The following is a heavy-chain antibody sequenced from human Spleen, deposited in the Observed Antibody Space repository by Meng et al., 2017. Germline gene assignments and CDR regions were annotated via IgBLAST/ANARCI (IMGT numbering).Heavy chain of an antibody. CDR3: TRGDYPDYYFDY. CDR2: ISYDGNNK. Sequence: GESLKISCAASGFTFSSYAMDWVRQAPGKGLEWVAVISYDGNNKYYADSVKGRFTISRDNSKNTLYVQMNNLRAEDTAVYYCTRGDYPDYYFDYWGQGTLVTVSS. J-gene: IGHJ4*02. CDR1: GFTFSSYA. D-gene: IGHD4-11*01. V-gene: IGHV3-30*04.